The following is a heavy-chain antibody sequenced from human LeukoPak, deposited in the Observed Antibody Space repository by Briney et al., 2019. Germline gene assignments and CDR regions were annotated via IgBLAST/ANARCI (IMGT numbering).Heavy chain of an antibody. D-gene: IGHD2-8*01. V-gene: IGHV3-64*01. CDR1: GVTFSSYA. Sequence: GGSLRLSCAAPGVTFSSYAMQWVPQAPGEGLEYVSAIFINGVITYSANSVKGRFTISRDNSKNTLYIQMGSLRAEDMGVYYTACDAVSVRYFGYWGRGTLVSVSS. CDR3: ACDAVSVRYFGY. CDR2: IFINGVIT. J-gene: IGHJ4*02.